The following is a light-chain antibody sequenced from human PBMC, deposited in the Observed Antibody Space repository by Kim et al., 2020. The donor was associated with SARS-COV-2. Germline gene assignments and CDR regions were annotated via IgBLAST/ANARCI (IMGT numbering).Light chain of an antibody. J-gene: IGLJ2*01. Sequence: SYELTQPPSVSVSPGQTASITCSGDRLGHKYVCWYRHKPGQSPEVVIYQDTQRPSGIPERFSGSNSGNTATLTISGPQVVDEADYYCQVLDSTTTVFGGG. CDR3: QVLDSTTTV. CDR2: QDT. V-gene: IGLV3-1*01. CDR1: RLGHKY.